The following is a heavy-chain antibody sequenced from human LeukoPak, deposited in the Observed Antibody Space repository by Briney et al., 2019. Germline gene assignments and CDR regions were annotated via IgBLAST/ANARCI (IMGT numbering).Heavy chain of an antibody. V-gene: IGHV4-4*07. CDR3: AREAMYYYDSSAQWPVFDY. CDR1: GGSISSYY. CDR2: IYTSGST. Sequence: SETLSLTCTVSGGSISSYYWSWIRQPAGKGLEWIGRIYTSGSTNYNPSLKSRVTMSVDTSKNQFSLKLSSVTAADTAVYYCAREAMYYYDSSAQWPVFDYWGQGTLVTVSS. D-gene: IGHD3-22*01. J-gene: IGHJ4*02.